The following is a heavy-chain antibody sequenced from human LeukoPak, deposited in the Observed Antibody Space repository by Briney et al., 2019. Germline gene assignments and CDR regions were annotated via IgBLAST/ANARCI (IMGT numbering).Heavy chain of an antibody. D-gene: IGHD3-22*01. V-gene: IGHV4-39*07. J-gene: IGHJ4*02. CDR2: IYYSGST. Sequence: SETLSLTCTVSGGSISSYYWGWIRQPPGKGLEWIGSIYYSGSTHYNPSLKSRVTISVDTSKNQFSLKLSSVTAADTAVYYCAREKANYYDRGLFDYWGQGTLVTVSS. CDR3: AREKANYYDRGLFDY. CDR1: GGSISSYY.